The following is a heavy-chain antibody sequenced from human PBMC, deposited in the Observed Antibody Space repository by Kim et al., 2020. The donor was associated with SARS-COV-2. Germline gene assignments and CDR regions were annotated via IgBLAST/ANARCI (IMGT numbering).Heavy chain of an antibody. CDR2: ISYDGSNK. CDR3: ARASSGSYYNPIDY. D-gene: IGHD3-10*01. V-gene: IGHV3-30*04. Sequence: GGSLRLSCAASGFTFSSYAMHWVRQAPGKGLEWVAVISYDGSNKYYADSVKGRFTISRDNSKNTLYLQMNSLRAEDTAVYYCARASSGSYYNPIDYWGQGTLGTVSS. CDR1: GFTFSSYA. J-gene: IGHJ4*02.